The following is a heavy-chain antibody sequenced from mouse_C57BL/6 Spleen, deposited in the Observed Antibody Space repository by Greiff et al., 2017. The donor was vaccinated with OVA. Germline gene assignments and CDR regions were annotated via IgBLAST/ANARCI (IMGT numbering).Heavy chain of an antibody. V-gene: IGHV1-39*01. CDR1: GYSFTDYN. D-gene: IGHD3-2*02. J-gene: IGHJ3*01. Sequence: VQLQQSGPELVKPGASVKISCKASGYSFTDYNMNWVKQSNGKSLEWIGVLHPNYGTTSYNQKFKGKDTLTVDQSSSTAYMLLNSLSSADSAVYYCARVERSGPFAYWGQGTLVTVSA. CDR3: ARVERSGPFAY. CDR2: LHPNYGTT.